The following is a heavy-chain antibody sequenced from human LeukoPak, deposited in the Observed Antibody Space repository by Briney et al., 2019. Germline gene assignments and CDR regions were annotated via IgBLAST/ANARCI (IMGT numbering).Heavy chain of an antibody. Sequence: PSETLTLTCAVYGGSFSGYYWSWIRQPPGKGLEWIGEINHSGSTNYNPSLKSRVTIPVRKSKNQSSLTLSYVTTADTAVYYCGSGSGSFDMGGQGTMVTVSS. CDR2: INHSGST. CDR1: GGSFSGYY. D-gene: IGHD7-27*01. CDR3: GSGSGSFDM. V-gene: IGHV4-34*01. J-gene: IGHJ3*02.